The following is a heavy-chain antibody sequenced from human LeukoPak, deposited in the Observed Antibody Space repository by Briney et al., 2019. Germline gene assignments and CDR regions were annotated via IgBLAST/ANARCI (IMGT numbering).Heavy chain of an antibody. CDR3: ARVRGTGWYYFDH. Sequence: ASVTVSCKASGYSFTGYYMHWVRQAPGQGLEWMGWINPDSGGTNYAQNFQGRVTMTRDTSISTAYMELSSLRSDDTAVYYCARVRGTGWYYFDHWGQGTLVTVSS. J-gene: IGHJ4*02. CDR1: GYSFTGYY. V-gene: IGHV1-2*02. CDR2: INPDSGGT. D-gene: IGHD2-15*01.